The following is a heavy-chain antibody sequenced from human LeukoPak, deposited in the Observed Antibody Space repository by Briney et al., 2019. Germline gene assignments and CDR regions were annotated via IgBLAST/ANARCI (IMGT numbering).Heavy chain of an antibody. CDR1: RGSISSGNYY. CDR2: FHTRGST. D-gene: IGHD2-15*01. CDR3: ARVDGSCSGGSCPSGNWFDP. J-gene: IGHJ5*02. Sequence: SETLSLTCTVSRGSISSGNYYWSWIRQPAGKGLEWIGRFHTRGSTNYNPSLKSRVIISVDTSQNQFSLKLNSVTAADTAVYYCARVDGSCSGGSCPSGNWFDPWGQGTLVTVSS. V-gene: IGHV4-61*02.